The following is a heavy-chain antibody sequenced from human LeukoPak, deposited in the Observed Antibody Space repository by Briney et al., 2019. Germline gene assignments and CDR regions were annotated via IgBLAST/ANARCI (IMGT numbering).Heavy chain of an antibody. CDR1: GFTFSSYA. CDR2: ISYDGSKK. J-gene: IGHJ4*02. V-gene: IGHV3-30-3*01. Sequence: GGSLRLSCEASGFTFSSYAMHWVRQTPGKGLEWVAVISYDGSKKYYADSVKGRFTISRDNSKNTLYLQMDSLRADDTAVYYCARYSGSYYYPPAWDLWGQGTLVTVSS. CDR3: ARYSGSYYYPPAWDL. D-gene: IGHD1-26*01.